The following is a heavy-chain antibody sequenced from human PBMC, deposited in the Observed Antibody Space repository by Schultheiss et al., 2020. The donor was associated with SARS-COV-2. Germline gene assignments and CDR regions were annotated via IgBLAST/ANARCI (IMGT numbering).Heavy chain of an antibody. CDR2: IYYSGST. CDR1: GGSISSYY. J-gene: IGHJ5*02. CDR3: ARDLYGSGSYYH. V-gene: IGHV4-59*01. Sequence: SETLSLTCTVSGGSISSYYWSWIRQPPGKGLEWIGYIYYSGSTNHNPSLKSRVTISVDTSKNQFSLKLSSVTAADTAVYYCARDLYGSGSYYHWGQGTLVTVSS. D-gene: IGHD3-10*01.